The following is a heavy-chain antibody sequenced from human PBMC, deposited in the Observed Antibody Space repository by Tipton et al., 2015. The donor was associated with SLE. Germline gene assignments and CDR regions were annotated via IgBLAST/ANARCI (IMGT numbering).Heavy chain of an antibody. Sequence: TLSLTCAVYGGSFSDYYWSWIRQTPGEGLEWIGEINHTGGTNYNPSLEGRVTMSVDTSKNQFSLKLSSVTAADTAMYYCARLVGENWFDPWGQGTLVTVSS. V-gene: IGHV4-34*01. CDR1: GGSFSDYY. CDR3: ARLVGENWFDP. D-gene: IGHD2-8*02. CDR2: INHTGGT. J-gene: IGHJ5*02.